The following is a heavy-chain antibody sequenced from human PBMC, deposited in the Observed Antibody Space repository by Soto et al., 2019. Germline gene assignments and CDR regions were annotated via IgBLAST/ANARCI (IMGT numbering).Heavy chain of an antibody. D-gene: IGHD2-8*02. CDR3: ARALVCTGGSCLYYFDY. V-gene: IGHV5-51*01. Sequence: GESLKISCKGSGYSFTNYWIGWVRQMPGKGLEWMGIFYPGDSDSRFSPSFQGQVTISADKSISTAYLQWSSLKASDTAMYYCARALVCTGGSCLYYFDYWGQGTLVTVSS. CDR2: FYPGDSDS. J-gene: IGHJ4*02. CDR1: GYSFTNYW.